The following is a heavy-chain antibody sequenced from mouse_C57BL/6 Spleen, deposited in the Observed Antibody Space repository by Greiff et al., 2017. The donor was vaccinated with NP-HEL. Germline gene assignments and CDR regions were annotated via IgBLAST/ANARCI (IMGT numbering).Heavy chain of an antibody. Sequence: ESGPGLVKPSQSLSLTCSVTGYSITSGYYWNWIRQFPGNKLEWMGYISYAGSNNYNPSLKNRISITRDTSKNQFFLKLNSVTTEDTATYYCAFGNYFDYWGQGTTLTVSS. CDR3: AFGNYFDY. CDR1: GYSITSGYY. V-gene: IGHV3-6*01. D-gene: IGHD1-1*02. CDR2: ISYAGSN. J-gene: IGHJ2*01.